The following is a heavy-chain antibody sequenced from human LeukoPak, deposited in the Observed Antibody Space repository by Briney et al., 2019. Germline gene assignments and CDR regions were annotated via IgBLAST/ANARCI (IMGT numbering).Heavy chain of an antibody. J-gene: IGHJ4*02. CDR3: ARGLMTMRDY. Sequence: GASVTVSCKASGYTFTSCDIYWVRQAPGQGLEWMGWMNPNSGNTGYAQKFYGRGTMTRNTSISTAYMELSSLRSEDTAVYYCARGLMTMRDYWGQGTLVTVSS. D-gene: IGHD3-16*01. CDR2: MNPNSGNT. CDR1: GYTFTSCD. V-gene: IGHV1-8*01.